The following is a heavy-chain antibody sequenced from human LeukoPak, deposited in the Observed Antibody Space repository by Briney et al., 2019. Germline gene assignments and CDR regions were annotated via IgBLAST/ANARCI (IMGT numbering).Heavy chain of an antibody. J-gene: IGHJ3*02. CDR2: ISAYNGNT. V-gene: IGHV1-18*01. D-gene: IGHD3-22*01. CDR3: ARVYDSSGYYPHAFDI. Sequence: ASVKVSCKASGYTFNSYDINWVRQAPGQGLEWMGWISAYNGNTNYAQKLQGRVTMTTDTSTSTAYMELRSLRSDDTAVYYCARVYDSSGYYPHAFDIWGQGTMVTVSS. CDR1: GYTFNSYD.